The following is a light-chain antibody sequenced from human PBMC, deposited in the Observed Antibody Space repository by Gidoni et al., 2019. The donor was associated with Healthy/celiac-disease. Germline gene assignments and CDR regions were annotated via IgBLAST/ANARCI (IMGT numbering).Light chain of an antibody. CDR1: QSVSSN. J-gene: IGKJ2*01. V-gene: IGKV3-15*01. CDR3: QQYNNWPPYT. CDR2: GAS. Sequence: EIVMTQSPATLSVSPGDRATLSGRASQSVSSNLAWYQQNPGQAPRLLIYGASTRATGIPARFSGSGSGTEFTLTISSLQSEDFAVYYCQQYNNWPPYTFGQGTKLEIK.